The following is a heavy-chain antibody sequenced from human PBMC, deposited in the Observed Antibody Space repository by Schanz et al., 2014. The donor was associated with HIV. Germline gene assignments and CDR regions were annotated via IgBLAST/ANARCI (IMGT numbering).Heavy chain of an antibody. CDR2: ISYDGSNK. V-gene: IGHV3-30*18. Sequence: QVQLAESGGGVVQPGRSLRLSCAASGFTFSSYGMHWVRQAPGKGLEWVAVISYDGSNKYYADSVKGRFTISRDISKNTLYLQMNSLRAEDTAVYYCAKEEQQLGGVGGYHFDYWGQGTLVTVSS. CDR3: AKEEQQLGGVGGYHFDY. D-gene: IGHD6-13*01. CDR1: GFTFSSYG. J-gene: IGHJ4*02.